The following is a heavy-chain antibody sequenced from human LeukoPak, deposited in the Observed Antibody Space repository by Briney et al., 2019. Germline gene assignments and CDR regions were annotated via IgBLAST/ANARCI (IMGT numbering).Heavy chain of an antibody. Sequence: PGGSLRLSCAASGFIFRDYFMSWIRQAPGKGLEWVSYISGSGSTIFYADSVKGRFTISRDNAKNSLYLQMNSLRAEDTAVYYCARDPYMVRGVDYWGQGTLVTVSS. CDR2: ISGSGSTI. CDR3: ARDPYMVRGVDY. V-gene: IGHV3-11*04. J-gene: IGHJ4*02. D-gene: IGHD3-10*01. CDR1: GFIFRDYF.